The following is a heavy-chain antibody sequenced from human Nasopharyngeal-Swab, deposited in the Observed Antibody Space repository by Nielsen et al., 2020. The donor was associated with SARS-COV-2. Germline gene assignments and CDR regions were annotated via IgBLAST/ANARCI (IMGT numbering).Heavy chain of an antibody. V-gene: IGHV4-59*13. D-gene: IGHD3-3*01. J-gene: IGHJ6*02. CDR2: IYYSGST. Sequence: SETLSLTCTFAVGSISCYYRSWIRQPRGKGLEWIEYIYYSGSTNYNPSLKSRVTISVDTSKNQFSLRLSSVTAADTAVYYCARDRTISTNYYYYYGMDDWGQGTTVTVSS. CDR1: VGSISCYY. CDR3: ARDRTISTNYYYYYGMDD.